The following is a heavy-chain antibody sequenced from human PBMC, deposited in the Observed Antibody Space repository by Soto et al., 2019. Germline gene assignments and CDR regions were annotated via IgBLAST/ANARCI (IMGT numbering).Heavy chain of an antibody. D-gene: IGHD4-17*01. CDR1: GYTFTSYG. V-gene: IGHV1-18*04. Sequence: ASVKVSCKASGYTFTSYGISWVRQAPGQGLEWMGWISAYNGNTNYAQKLQGRVTMTTDTSTSTAYMELRSLRSDDTAVYYCARDLEKRGYGDYDYWGQGTRVTVSS. J-gene: IGHJ4*02. CDR2: ISAYNGNT. CDR3: ARDLEKRGYGDYDY.